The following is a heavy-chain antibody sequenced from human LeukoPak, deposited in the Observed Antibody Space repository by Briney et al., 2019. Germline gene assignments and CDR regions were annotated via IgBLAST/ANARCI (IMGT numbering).Heavy chain of an antibody. J-gene: IGHJ4*02. CDR3: ARHGSGGSSYTYFDS. CDR1: GGSISSYY. CDR2: TYYNGAT. D-gene: IGHD2-15*01. V-gene: IGHV4-59*08. Sequence: SETLSLTCTVSGGSISSYYWNWIRQPPGKGLEWIGYTYYNGATNYIPSLKSRVTISVDMSKNQFSLKLSSVTAADTAVYYCARHGSGGSSYTYFDSWGQGTLVTVSS.